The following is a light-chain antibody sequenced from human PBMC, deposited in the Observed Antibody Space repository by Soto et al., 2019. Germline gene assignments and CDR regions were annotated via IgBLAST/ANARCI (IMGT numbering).Light chain of an antibody. CDR3: QQSYSTPT. J-gene: IGKJ1*01. CDR2: AAS. Sequence: DIQMTQSPSSLSASVGDRVTITCRASQSISSYLNWYQQKPGKAPKLLIYAASSLQSGVPSRFSGSGSGTDFTLTISSLQPEDFATYYCQQSYSTPTCGQGTRWIS. CDR1: QSISSY. V-gene: IGKV1-39*01.